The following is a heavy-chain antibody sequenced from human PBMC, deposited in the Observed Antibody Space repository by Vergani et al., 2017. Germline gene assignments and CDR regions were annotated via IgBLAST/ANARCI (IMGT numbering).Heavy chain of an antibody. D-gene: IGHD3-10*01. J-gene: IGHJ4*02. Sequence: QVQLVESGGGLVKPGGSLRLSCAASGFTFSDYYMSWIRQAPGKGLEWVSYISSSGSTIYYADSVKGRFTISRYNAKNSLYLQMNSLRAEDTALYYCARAGSPRNGYGSGSPNVFDYWGQGTLVTVSS. CDR1: GFTFSDYY. CDR2: ISSSGSTI. V-gene: IGHV3-11*01. CDR3: ARAGSPRNGYGSGSPNVFDY.